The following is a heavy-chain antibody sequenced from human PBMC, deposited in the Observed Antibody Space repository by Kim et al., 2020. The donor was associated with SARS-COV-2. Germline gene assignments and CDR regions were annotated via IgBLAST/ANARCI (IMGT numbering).Heavy chain of an antibody. CDR1: GFTFSSYG. Sequence: SLRLSCAASGFTFSSYGMHWVRQAPGKGLEWVAVIWYDGSNKYYADSVKGRFTISRDNSKNTLYLQMNSLRAEDTAVYYCAREWVSGSYRYFDYWGQGTLVTVSS. D-gene: IGHD1-26*01. CDR2: IWYDGSNK. V-gene: IGHV3-33*01. J-gene: IGHJ4*02. CDR3: AREWVSGSYRYFDY.